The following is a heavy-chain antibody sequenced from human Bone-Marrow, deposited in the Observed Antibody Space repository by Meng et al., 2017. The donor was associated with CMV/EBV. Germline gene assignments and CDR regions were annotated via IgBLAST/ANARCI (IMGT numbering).Heavy chain of an antibody. V-gene: IGHV4-38-2*02. CDR3: ARAGYFYDSSGLGRERTYFDY. D-gene: IGHD3-22*01. CDR1: GYSISSGYY. CDR2: IYHSGNS. Sequence: SETLSLTCTVSGYSISSGYYWGWIRQPPGKGLEWIGSIYHSGNSYYNPSLKSRVTISVDTSKNQFSLMLRSVTAADTAVYYCARAGYFYDSSGLGRERTYFDYWGRGTLVTVSS. J-gene: IGHJ4*02.